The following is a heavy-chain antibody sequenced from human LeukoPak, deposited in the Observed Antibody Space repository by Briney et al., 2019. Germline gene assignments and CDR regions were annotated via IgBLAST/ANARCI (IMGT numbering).Heavy chain of an antibody. CDR3: ARHRREQRTTQRTFDL. J-gene: IGHJ3*01. Sequence: GESLKISCKGSGYSFTTYWIAWVRQMPGKGLEWMGLFSPGSSEIRYSPSFQGQVTFSADKSIDTAYLQWSSLEASDTAVYYCARHRREQRTTQRTFDLWGQGTMVAVSS. V-gene: IGHV5-51*01. CDR2: FSPGSSEI. D-gene: IGHD1/OR15-1a*01. CDR1: GYSFTTYW.